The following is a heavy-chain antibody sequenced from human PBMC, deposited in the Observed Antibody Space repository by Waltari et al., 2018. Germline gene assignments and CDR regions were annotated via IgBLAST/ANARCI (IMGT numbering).Heavy chain of an antibody. V-gene: IGHV4-30-2*01. J-gene: IGHJ2*01. CDR2: IYHSGST. D-gene: IGHD2-15*01. CDR3: ARRCGAATDDWYFDL. Sequence: QLQLQESGSGLVKPSQTLSLTCAVSGGSISSGGYSWSWIRQPPGKGLEWIGYIYHSGSTYYNPSLKSRVTISVDRSKNQFSLKLSSVTAADTAVDYCARRCGAATDDWYFDLWGRGTLVTVSS. CDR1: GGSISSGGYS.